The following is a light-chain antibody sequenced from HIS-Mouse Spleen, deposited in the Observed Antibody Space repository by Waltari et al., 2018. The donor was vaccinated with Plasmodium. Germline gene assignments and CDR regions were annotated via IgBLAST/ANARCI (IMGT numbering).Light chain of an antibody. Sequence: EIVMTQSPATLSVSPGERATLSCRASQRVSRNLAWYKQKPGQAPRLLIYGASTRATGSPARVSGSGSGTEFTLTISSMQSEDFAVYYCQQYNNWPPITFGPGTKVDIK. V-gene: IGKV3-15*01. CDR3: QQYNNWPPIT. CDR1: QRVSRN. CDR2: GAS. J-gene: IGKJ3*01.